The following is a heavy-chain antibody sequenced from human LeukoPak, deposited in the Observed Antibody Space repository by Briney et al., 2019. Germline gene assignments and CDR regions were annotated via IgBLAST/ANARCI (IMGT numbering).Heavy chain of an antibody. Sequence: ASVKVSCKASGYTFTDYYMHWVRQAPGQGLEWMGWINPNSGGTNYAQKFQGRVTMTRDTSISTAYMELSRLRSDDTAVYYCARDRSGSGAFDIWGQGTMVTVSS. J-gene: IGHJ3*02. CDR3: ARDRSGSGAFDI. CDR2: INPNSGGT. D-gene: IGHD3-22*01. CDR1: GYTFTDYY. V-gene: IGHV1-2*02.